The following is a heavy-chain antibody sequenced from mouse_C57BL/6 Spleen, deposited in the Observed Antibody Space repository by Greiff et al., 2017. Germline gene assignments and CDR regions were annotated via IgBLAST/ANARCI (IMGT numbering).Heavy chain of an antibody. V-gene: IGHV1-53*01. D-gene: IGHD2-1*01. Sequence: VQLQQPGTELVKPGASVKLSCKASGYTFTSYWMHWVKQRPGQGLEWIGNISPSNGGTNYNEKFKSKATLTVDKASSTAYMQLSSLTSEDSAVYYCAREPEYGNYDFDVWGTGTTVTVSS. CDR3: AREPEYGNYDFDV. CDR2: ISPSNGGT. CDR1: GYTFTSYW. J-gene: IGHJ1*03.